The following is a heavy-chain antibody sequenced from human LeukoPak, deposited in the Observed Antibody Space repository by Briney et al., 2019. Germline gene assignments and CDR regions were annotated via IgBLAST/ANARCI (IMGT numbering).Heavy chain of an antibody. V-gene: IGHV4-39*01. J-gene: IGHJ4*02. CDR3: ARRYYYGSGSYYRPTHFDY. CDR2: IYYSGST. Sequence: PSETLSLTCTVSGGSISSSSYYWGWIRQPPGKGLEWIGSIYYSGSTYYNPSLKSRVTISVDTSKNQFSLKLSSVTAADTAVYYCARRYYYGSGSYYRPTHFDYWGQGTLVTVSS. D-gene: IGHD3-10*01. CDR1: GGSISSSSYY.